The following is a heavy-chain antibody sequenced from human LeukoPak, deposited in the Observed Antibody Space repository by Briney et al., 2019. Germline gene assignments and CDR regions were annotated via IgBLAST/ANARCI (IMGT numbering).Heavy chain of an antibody. CDR3: AKDWGYDSGTYLNQ. CDR1: GFTFSSYG. J-gene: IGHJ4*02. Sequence: GRSLRLSCAASGFTFSSYGMHWVRQAPGKGLEWVAVISYDGSKKYYTDSVKGRFTISRDNSQNTLYLQVNSLRAEDTAVYYCAKDWGYDSGTYLNQWGQGTLVIVSS. CDR2: ISYDGSKK. D-gene: IGHD3-10*01. V-gene: IGHV3-30*18.